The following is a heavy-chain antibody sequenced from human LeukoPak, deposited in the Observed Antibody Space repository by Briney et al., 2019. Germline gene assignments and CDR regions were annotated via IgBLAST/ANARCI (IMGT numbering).Heavy chain of an antibody. J-gene: IGHJ5*02. CDR3: ARGRSSSWYLDWFDP. CDR2: IYTSGST. V-gene: IGHV4-4*07. D-gene: IGHD6-13*01. Sequence: SETLSLTCTVSGGSISSYYWSWIRQPAGKGLEWIGRIYTSGSTNYNPSLKSRVTMSADTSKNQFSLKLSSVTAADTAVYYCARGRSSSWYLDWFDPWGQGTLVTVSS. CDR1: GGSISSYY.